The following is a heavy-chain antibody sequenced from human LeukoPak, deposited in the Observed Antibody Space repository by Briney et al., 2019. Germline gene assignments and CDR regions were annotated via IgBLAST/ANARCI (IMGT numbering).Heavy chain of an antibody. J-gene: IGHJ6*03. CDR2: IYYSGST. D-gene: IGHD1-1*01. CDR3: ARDAPYNWNGADYMDV. V-gene: IGHV4-59*01. Sequence: PSETLSLTCTVSGGSISSYYWSWIRQPPGKGLEWIGYIYYSGSTNYNPSLKSRVTISVDTSKNQFSLKLSSVTAADTAVYYCARDAPYNWNGADYMDVWGKGTTVTVSS. CDR1: GGSISSYY.